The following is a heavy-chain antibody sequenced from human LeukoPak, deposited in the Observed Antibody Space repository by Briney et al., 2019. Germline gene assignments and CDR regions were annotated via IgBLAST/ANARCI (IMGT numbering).Heavy chain of an antibody. V-gene: IGHV3-7*04. CDR1: GFSFSSYW. D-gene: IGHD6-19*01. Sequence: GGSLRLSCAASGFSFSSYWMSWVRQAPGKGLEWVANINPDGSNMLYVDSVKGRFTISRDNAKNSLYVQMNNLRAEDTDVYFCVRGFMQWLYWGQVTLVTVSS. J-gene: IGHJ4*02. CDR2: INPDGSNM. CDR3: VRGFMQWLY.